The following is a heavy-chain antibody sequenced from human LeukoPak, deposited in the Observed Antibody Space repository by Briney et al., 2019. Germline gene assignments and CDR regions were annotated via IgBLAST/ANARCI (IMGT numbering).Heavy chain of an antibody. J-gene: IGHJ4*02. Sequence: ASVKVSCKASGYAFTGYFIHWVRQAPGQGLEWMGWINPNSGGTVYAQKFQGRVTMTRDTSISTAYMELSRLRSDDTAVYYCARDVDTAMDLFDYWGQGTLVTVSS. CDR1: GYAFTGYF. CDR3: ARDVDTAMDLFDY. D-gene: IGHD5-18*01. V-gene: IGHV1-2*02. CDR2: INPNSGGT.